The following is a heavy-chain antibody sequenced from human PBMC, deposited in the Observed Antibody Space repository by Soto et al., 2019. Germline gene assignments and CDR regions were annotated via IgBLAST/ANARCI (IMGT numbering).Heavy chain of an antibody. Sequence: XETLSLTCTVAGGAISGYYWTWIRQSDGEGLEWIGRIYSSGSTNYNPSLKSRVTISLDTSMNYFSLRLSSVTAADTAVYYCARGQRFSDWFDPWGQGTLVTVSS. D-gene: IGHD3-3*01. CDR1: GGAISGYY. CDR2: IYSSGST. J-gene: IGHJ5*02. CDR3: ARGQRFSDWFDP. V-gene: IGHV4-4*07.